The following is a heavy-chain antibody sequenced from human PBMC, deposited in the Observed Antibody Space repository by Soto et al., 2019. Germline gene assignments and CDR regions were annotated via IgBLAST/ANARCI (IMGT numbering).Heavy chain of an antibody. Sequence: SETLSLTCAVYGGSFNGYYWSWIRQPPGKGLEWIGEINHSGSTNYNPSLKSRVTISVDTSKNQFSLKLSSVTAADTAVYYCARGFGWELLRAYYYYYGMDVWGQGTTVTVSS. J-gene: IGHJ6*02. V-gene: IGHV4-34*01. CDR1: GGSFNGYY. D-gene: IGHD1-26*01. CDR3: ARGFGWELLRAYYYYYGMDV. CDR2: INHSGST.